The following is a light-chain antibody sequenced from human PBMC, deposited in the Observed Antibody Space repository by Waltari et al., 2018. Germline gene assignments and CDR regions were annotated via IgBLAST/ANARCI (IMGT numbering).Light chain of an antibody. CDR2: EVS. J-gene: IGKJ2*01. CDR1: QSLLHSDGKTY. CDR3: MQGIHLPPYT. V-gene: IGKV2-29*02. Sequence: DIVMTQTPLSLSVTPGQPASISCKSSQSLLHSDGKTYLFWYLQKPGQSPQLLIYEVSSRLSGVPERCSGSGSGTDVTLKISRVEAEDVGVYYCMQGIHLPPYTFGQGTKLEIK.